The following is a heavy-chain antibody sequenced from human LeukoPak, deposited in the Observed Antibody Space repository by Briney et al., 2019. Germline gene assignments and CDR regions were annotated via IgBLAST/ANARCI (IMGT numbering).Heavy chain of an antibody. CDR1: GFTFSSYA. J-gene: IGHJ4*02. D-gene: IGHD6-19*01. Sequence: SGGSLRLSCAASGFTFSSYAMSWVRQAPGKGLEWVSPGKGLEWVSGISGTGGTTYYADSVKGRFTISRDNSKNTLYLQMSSLRAEDTAVYYCVPLPIAVAGTHLLDYWGQGTLVTVSS. CDR3: VPLPIAVAGTHLLDY. V-gene: IGHV3-23*01. CDR2: ISGTGGTT.